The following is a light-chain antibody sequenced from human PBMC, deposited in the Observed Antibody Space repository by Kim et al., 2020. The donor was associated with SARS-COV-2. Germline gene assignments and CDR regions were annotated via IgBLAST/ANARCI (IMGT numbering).Light chain of an antibody. CDR3: QGWDSSTDHRV. V-gene: IGLV3-21*04. CDR1: FIGDKY. J-gene: IGLJ3*02. Sequence: SYELTQPPSVSVAPGKTARLTCGGDFIGDKYVHWYRQKPGQSPLMVIYNDDDRPSGIPERFSGSNSGNTATLTISRVEAVDEADYYCQGWDSSTDHRVFGGGTQLTVL. CDR2: NDD.